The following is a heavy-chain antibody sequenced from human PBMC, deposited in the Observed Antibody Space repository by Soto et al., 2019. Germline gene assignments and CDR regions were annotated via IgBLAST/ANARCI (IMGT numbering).Heavy chain of an antibody. D-gene: IGHD3-22*01. CDR1: GGSISSYY. V-gene: IGHV4-4*07. CDR3: AGDKGYYYDGMDV. J-gene: IGHJ6*02. Sequence: SETLSLTCTVSGGSISSYYWSWIRQPAGKGLEWIGRIYTSGNTQYNPSLWSRVTMSVDTSKNQLSLKLSSVTAADTAVYFCAGDKGYYYDGMDVWGQGTTVTVSS. CDR2: IYTSGNT.